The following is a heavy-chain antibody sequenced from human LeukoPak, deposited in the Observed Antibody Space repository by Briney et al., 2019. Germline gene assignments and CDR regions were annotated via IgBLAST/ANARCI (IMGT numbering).Heavy chain of an antibody. Sequence: SETLSLTCTVSGVSISGYYWTWIRQPPGKGLEWIGYIYRSGKTNYNPSLKSRVTISLDMSKNQFSLKLTSVTAADTAVYYCARRTTVAPEYHFGSWGQGILVTVSP. J-gene: IGHJ4*02. CDR1: GVSISGYY. D-gene: IGHD5-12*01. CDR3: ARRTTVAPEYHFGS. CDR2: IYRSGKT. V-gene: IGHV4-59*08.